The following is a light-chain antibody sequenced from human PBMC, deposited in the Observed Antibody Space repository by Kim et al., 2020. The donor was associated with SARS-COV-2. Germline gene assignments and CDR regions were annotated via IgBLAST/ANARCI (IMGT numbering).Light chain of an antibody. V-gene: IGLV2-14*03. J-gene: IGLJ1*01. CDR1: SSDVGGYNY. CDR3: SSYTSSSTRHV. Sequence: QSITISCTGTSSDVGGYNYVSWYQQHPGKAPTLMIYDVSNRPSGVSNRFSGSKSGNTASLTISGLQAEDEADYYCSSYTSSSTRHVFGTGTKVTVL. CDR2: DVS.